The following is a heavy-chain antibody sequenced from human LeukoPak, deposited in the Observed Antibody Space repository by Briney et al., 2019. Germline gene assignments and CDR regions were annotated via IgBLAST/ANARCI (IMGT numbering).Heavy chain of an antibody. Sequence: PGGSLRLSCAASGFTFSSYGMHWVRQAPGKGLEWVAFIRYDGSSKYYADSVKGRFTISRDNSKNTLYLQMNSLRAEDTAVYYCAKDAAGRFDYWGQGTLVTVSS. V-gene: IGHV3-30*02. CDR2: IRYDGSSK. CDR3: AKDAAGRFDY. D-gene: IGHD6-13*01. CDR1: GFTFSSYG. J-gene: IGHJ4*02.